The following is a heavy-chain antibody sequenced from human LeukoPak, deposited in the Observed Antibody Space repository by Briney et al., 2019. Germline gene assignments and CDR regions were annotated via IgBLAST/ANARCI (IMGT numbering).Heavy chain of an antibody. Sequence: GASVKVSCKASGYTFTGYYMHWVRQAPGQGLEWMGWINPNSGGTNYAQKFQGRVTMTRDTSISTAYMELSRLRSDDTAVYCCARASLWFGELAAFDYWGQGALVTVSS. D-gene: IGHD3-10*01. V-gene: IGHV1-2*02. CDR2: INPNSGGT. CDR3: ARASLWFGELAAFDY. CDR1: GYTFTGYY. J-gene: IGHJ4*02.